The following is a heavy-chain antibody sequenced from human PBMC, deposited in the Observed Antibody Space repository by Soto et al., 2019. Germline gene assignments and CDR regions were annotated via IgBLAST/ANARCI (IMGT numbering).Heavy chain of an antibody. CDR1: GFSFDDYA. J-gene: IGHJ3*02. V-gene: IGHV3-9*01. Sequence: EVQLVEFGGGLILPGMSLRLSCAASGFSFDDYAMHWVRQAPGKGLEWVSGISWNSGNIGYADSVKGRFTISRDNAKDSLYLQMNSLRVEDTALYYCVKDKLNVVFVGAFHIWGQGTMVTVSS. CDR3: VKDKLNVVFVGAFHI. D-gene: IGHD2-8*01. CDR2: ISWNSGNI.